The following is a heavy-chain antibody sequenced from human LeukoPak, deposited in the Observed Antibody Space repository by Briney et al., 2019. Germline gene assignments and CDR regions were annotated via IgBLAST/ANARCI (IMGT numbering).Heavy chain of an antibody. D-gene: IGHD3-9*01. J-gene: IGHJ5*02. CDR3: ARVMLTGYSNWFDP. V-gene: IGHV4-59*01. CDR2: IYYSGST. Sequence: KPSETLSLTCTVSGGSISSYYWSWIRQPPGKGLEWIGYIYYSGSTNYNPSLKSRVTISVDTSKNQFSLKLSSVTAADTAVYYCARVMLTGYSNWFDPWGQGTLVTVSS. CDR1: GGSISSYY.